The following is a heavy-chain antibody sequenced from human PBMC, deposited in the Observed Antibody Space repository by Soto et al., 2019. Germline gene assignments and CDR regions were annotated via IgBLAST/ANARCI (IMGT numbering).Heavy chain of an antibody. V-gene: IGHV3-64*01. CDR2: ISSNGGST. J-gene: IGHJ4*02. CDR3: ARGPGYYFDY. Sequence: EVQLVESGGGLVQPGGSLRLSCAASGFTFSSYAMHWVRQAPGEGLEYVSAISSNGGSTYYANSVKGRFTISRDNSKTTLYLQMGSLRAEDMAVYYCARGPGYYFDYWGQGTLVTVSS. CDR1: GFTFSSYA.